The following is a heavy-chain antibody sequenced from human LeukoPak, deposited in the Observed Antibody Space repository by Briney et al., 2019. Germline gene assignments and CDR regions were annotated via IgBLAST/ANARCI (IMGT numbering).Heavy chain of an antibody. Sequence: GGSLRLSCAASGFTFDDYAMHLVRQAPGKGPEWVSGISWNSVSMGYADSVKGRFTISRDNAKNSLYLQMNSLRAEDTALYYCAKDIRPRYLRGFDYWGQGTLVTVSS. V-gene: IGHV3-9*01. CDR3: AKDIRPRYLRGFDY. J-gene: IGHJ4*02. CDR1: GFTFDDYA. CDR2: ISWNSVSM. D-gene: IGHD3-9*01.